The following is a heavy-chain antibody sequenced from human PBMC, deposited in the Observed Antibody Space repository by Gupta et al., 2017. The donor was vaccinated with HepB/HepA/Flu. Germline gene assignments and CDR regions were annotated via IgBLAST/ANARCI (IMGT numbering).Heavy chain of an antibody. V-gene: IGHV2-5*01. D-gene: IGHD5-18*01. CDR1: GFSLSTSGVG. J-gene: IGHJ5*02. Sequence: QITLKESGPTLVKPTQTLTLTCTFSGFSLSTSGVGVGWIRQPPGKALEWPALIYWNDDKRYSPSLKSRLTITKDTSKNQVVLTMTNMDPVDTATYYCAHSVSYGFGNWFDPWGQGTLVTVSS. CDR3: AHSVSYGFGNWFDP. CDR2: IYWNDDK.